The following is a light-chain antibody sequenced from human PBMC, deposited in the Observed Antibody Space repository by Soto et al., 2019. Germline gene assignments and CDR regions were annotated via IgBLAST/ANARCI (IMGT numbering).Light chain of an antibody. Sequence: IVLTQSPATLSLSLGERATLSCRASQSVSSNLAWYQQKPGQPPRLLIYHASNRATGIPARFRGSGSGTAFTLAISCLEPEDFAVYYCQQRRLWAHTFGGGTKVVIK. CDR3: QQRRLWAHT. V-gene: IGKV3-11*01. CDR2: HAS. CDR1: QSVSSN. J-gene: IGKJ4*01.